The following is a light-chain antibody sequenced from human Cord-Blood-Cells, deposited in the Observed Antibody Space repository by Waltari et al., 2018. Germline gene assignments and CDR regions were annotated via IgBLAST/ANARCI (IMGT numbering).Light chain of an antibody. CDR1: QSVLYISNNKNY. CDR2: WAS. V-gene: IGKV4-1*01. J-gene: IGKJ1*01. Sequence: DIVMTQSPDSLAVSLGERATINCKSSQSVLYISNNKNYLAWYQHKPGQPPKLLIYWASTRESGVPGRFSGSGSGTDFTLTISSLQAEDVAVYYCQQYYSTPWTFGQGTKVEIK. CDR3: QQYYSTPWT.